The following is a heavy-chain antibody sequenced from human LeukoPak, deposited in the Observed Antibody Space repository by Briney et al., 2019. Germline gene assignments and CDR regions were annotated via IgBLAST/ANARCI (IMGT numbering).Heavy chain of an antibody. J-gene: IGHJ4*02. Sequence: ASVKVSCKASGYTFTSYGISWVRQAPRQGLEWMGWISAYNGNTNYAQKLQGRVTMTTDTSTSTAYMELRSLRSDDTAVYYCARDRGSDSGYASDDYWGQGTLVTVSS. D-gene: IGHD5-12*01. CDR2: ISAYNGNT. V-gene: IGHV1-18*04. CDR3: ARDRGSDSGYASDDY. CDR1: GYTFTSYG.